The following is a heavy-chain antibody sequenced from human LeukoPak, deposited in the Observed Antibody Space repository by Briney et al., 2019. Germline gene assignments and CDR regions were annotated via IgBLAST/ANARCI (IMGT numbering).Heavy chain of an antibody. CDR1: GGSISPYY. D-gene: IGHD4-11*01. CDR3: ARALTTVDY. CDR2: IFYRGST. V-gene: IGHV4-59*08. Sequence: SETLSLTCTVSGGSISPYYWSWMRQAPGTGLEWIGNIFYRGSTNYNASLQSRVSISVDTSKNQFSLSLSSVTAADTAVYYCARALTTVDYWGQGTLVTVSS. J-gene: IGHJ4*02.